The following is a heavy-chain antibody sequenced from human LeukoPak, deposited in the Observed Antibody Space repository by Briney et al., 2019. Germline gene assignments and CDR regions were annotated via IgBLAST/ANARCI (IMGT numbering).Heavy chain of an antibody. CDR3: ARDPDDIVATLTRYYYYGMDV. CDR1: GYTFTGYY. CDR2: INPNSGGT. V-gene: IGHV1-2*02. Sequence: ASVKVSCKASGYTFTGYYMHWVRQAPGQRLEWMGWINPNSGGTNYAQKFQGRVTMTRDTSISTAYMELSRLRSDDTAVYYCARDPDDIVATLTRYYYYGMDVCGQGTTVTVSS. D-gene: IGHD5-12*01. J-gene: IGHJ6*02.